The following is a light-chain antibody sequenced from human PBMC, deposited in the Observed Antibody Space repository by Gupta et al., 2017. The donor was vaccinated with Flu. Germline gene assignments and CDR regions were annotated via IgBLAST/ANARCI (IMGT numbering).Light chain of an antibody. J-gene: IGLJ1*01. CDR3: QAGYSTTGV. Sequence: SYALTQPPSVSVSPGPTASITCSGDHLGDKYACWYQQKPGQPPVLVIYKGKKRPSGTPERFSGSHSGNTATLTISGTQARDEVDYYCQAGYSTTGVFGTGTKVTVL. CDR1: HLGDKY. V-gene: IGLV3-1*01. CDR2: KGK.